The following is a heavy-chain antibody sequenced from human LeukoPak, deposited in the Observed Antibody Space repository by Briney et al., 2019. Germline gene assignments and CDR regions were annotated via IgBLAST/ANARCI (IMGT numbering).Heavy chain of an antibody. V-gene: IGHV4-39*01. CDR1: GGSINSHSYY. Sequence: SETLSLTCTVSGGSINSHSYYWGWIRQPPGKGLEWIGSVYYDGASYSNPSLKTRVGVFVDTSRDQFSLDLDFVTAADTALYYCVRHISTNTGYFDSCGQGTLVSVSS. CDR3: VRHISTNTGYFDS. CDR2: VYYDGAS. D-gene: IGHD5-24*01. J-gene: IGHJ4*02.